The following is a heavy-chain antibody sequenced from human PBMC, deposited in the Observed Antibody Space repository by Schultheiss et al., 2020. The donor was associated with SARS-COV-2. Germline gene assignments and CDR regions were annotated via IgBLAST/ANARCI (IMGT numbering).Heavy chain of an antibody. CDR3: AHRREGAFDI. D-gene: IGHD1-26*01. CDR2: IDWDDDK. V-gene: IGHV2-70*12. J-gene: IGHJ3*02. CDR1: GFSLSTSGMC. Sequence: QTLSLTCTFSGFSLSTSGMCVSWIRQPPGKALEWLALIDWDDDKYYSPSLKSRLTITKDTSKNQVVLTMTNMDPVDTASYYCAHRREGAFDIWGQGTMVTVSS.